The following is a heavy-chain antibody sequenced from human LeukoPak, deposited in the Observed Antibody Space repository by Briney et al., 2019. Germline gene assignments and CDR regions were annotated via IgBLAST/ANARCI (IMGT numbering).Heavy chain of an antibody. V-gene: IGHV3-73*01. D-gene: IGHD4-23*01. Sequence: GGSLRLSCAASGFTFSGSAMHWVRQASEKGLEWVGRIRSKANSYATAYAASVKGGFTISRDDSKNTAYLQMNSLKTEDTAVYYCTRHIEDYGGNLSVDYWGQGTLVTVSS. CDR3: TRHIEDYGGNLSVDY. J-gene: IGHJ4*02. CDR2: IRSKANSYAT. CDR1: GFTFSGSA.